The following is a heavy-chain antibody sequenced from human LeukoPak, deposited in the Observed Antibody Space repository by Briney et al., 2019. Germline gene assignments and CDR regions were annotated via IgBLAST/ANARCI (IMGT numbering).Heavy chain of an antibody. CDR3: ARLATITPSHFDS. J-gene: IGHJ4*02. CDR2: VVPGDSDT. D-gene: IGHD5-12*01. V-gene: IGHV5-51*01. CDR1: GYSFTSNW. Sequence: AGESLKISCKSSGYSFTSNWIGWVRQMPGKGLEWMGIVVPGDSDTRYSPSFQGQVTISADRSISTAYLQWSSLKASDTAMYYCARLATITPSHFDSWGQGTLVTVSS.